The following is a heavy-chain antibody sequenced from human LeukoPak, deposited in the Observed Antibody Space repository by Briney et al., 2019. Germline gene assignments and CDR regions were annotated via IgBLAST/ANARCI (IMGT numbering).Heavy chain of an antibody. CDR2: IGNAGTI. J-gene: IGHJ3*02. CDR1: GVTLSSYD. V-gene: IGHV3-13*01. D-gene: IGHD4-17*01. Sequence: PGGTLSLSCAVSGVTLSSYDMNWVPQSTGNGLEWVSDIGNAGTINYPGSLKGRITISREKYKNPLSLPMNSSTAGDPAVCYCARALGSGDYPDAFDSGGQGTMVTVS. CDR3: ARALGSGDYPDAFDS.